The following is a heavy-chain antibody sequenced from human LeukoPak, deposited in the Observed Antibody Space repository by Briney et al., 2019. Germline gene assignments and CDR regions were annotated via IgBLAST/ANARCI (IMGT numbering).Heavy chain of an antibody. D-gene: IGHD3-22*01. CDR2: ISYDGSNK. J-gene: IGHJ4*02. Sequence: GGSLRLSCAASGFTFSSYGMHWVRQAPGKGLEWLAVISYDGSNKYYADSVKGRFTISRDNSKNTLYLQMNSLRAEDTAVYYCAKEPWYYYDSSGYYDYWGQGTLVTVSS. CDR3: AKEPWYYYDSSGYYDY. V-gene: IGHV3-30*18. CDR1: GFTFSSYG.